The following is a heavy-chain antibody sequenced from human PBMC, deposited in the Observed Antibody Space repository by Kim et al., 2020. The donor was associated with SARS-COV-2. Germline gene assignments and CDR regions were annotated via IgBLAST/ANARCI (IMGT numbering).Heavy chain of an antibody. CDR2: IYYSGST. V-gene: IGHV4-39*01. D-gene: IGHD3-22*01. CDR3: ARVSSGYYEVGYYFDY. Sequence: SETLSLTCTVSGGSISSSSYYWGWIRQPPGKGLEWIGSIYYSGSTYYNPSLKSRVTISVDTSKNQFSLKLSSVTAADTAVYYCARVSSGYYEVGYYFDYWGQGTLVTVSS. CDR1: GGSISSSSYY. J-gene: IGHJ4*02.